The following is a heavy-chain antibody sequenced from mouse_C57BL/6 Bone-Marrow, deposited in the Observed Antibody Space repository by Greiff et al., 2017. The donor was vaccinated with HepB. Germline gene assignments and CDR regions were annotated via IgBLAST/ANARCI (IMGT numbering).Heavy chain of an antibody. V-gene: IGHV1-82*01. Sequence: QVQLQQSGPELVKPGASVKISCKASGYAFSSSWMNWVKQRPGKGLEWIGRIYPGDGDTNYNGKFKGKATLTADKSSSTAYMQLSSLTSEDSAVYFCARYANWDRGYFDVWGTGTTVTVSS. CDR3: ARYANWDRGYFDV. CDR2: IYPGDGDT. D-gene: IGHD4-1*01. CDR1: GYAFSSSW. J-gene: IGHJ1*03.